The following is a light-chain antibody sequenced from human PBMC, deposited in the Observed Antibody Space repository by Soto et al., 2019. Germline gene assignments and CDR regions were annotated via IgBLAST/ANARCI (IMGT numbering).Light chain of an antibody. CDR3: CSYVGSRIVV. J-gene: IGLJ2*01. V-gene: IGLV2-23*01. CDR1: RSELGSYNL. CDR2: EGV. Sequence: QSALTQPASVSGSPGQSITISCTGTRSELGSYNLVSWYQHHPGEAPKLMIFEGVKRPSGVSNRFSGSTSGIAASPTISGLQAADEADYFCCSYVGSRIVVFGGGTKLTVL.